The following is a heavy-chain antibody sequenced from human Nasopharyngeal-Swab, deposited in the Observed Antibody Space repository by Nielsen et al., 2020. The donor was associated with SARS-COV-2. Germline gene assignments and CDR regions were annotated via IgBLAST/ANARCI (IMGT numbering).Heavy chain of an antibody. D-gene: IGHD3-10*01. V-gene: IGHV3-30*04. J-gene: IGHJ4*02. CDR3: ARSRPGSYYSSFDY. CDR2: ISYDGSNK. CDR1: GFTFSSYA. Sequence: GESLKISCAASGFTFSSYAMHWVRQAPGKGLEWVAVISYDGSNKYYADSVKGRFTISRDNSKNTLYLQMNSLRAEDTAVYYCARSRPGSYYSSFDYWGQGTLVTVSS.